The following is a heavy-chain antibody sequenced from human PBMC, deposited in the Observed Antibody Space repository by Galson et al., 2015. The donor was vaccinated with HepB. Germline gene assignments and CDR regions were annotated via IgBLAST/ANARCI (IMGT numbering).Heavy chain of an antibody. V-gene: IGHV1-46*01. CDR3: ARELVATYYFDY. J-gene: IGHJ4*02. CDR1: GYTSTNYH. D-gene: IGHD2-15*01. CDR2: INPNDGAT. Sequence: SVKVSCKASGYTSTNYHIHWVRQAPGQGLEWMGIINPNDGATSYPQKFQGRVTMTRDTSTSTVYMDLSSLRSEDTAVYYCARELVATYYFDYWGQATLVIVSS.